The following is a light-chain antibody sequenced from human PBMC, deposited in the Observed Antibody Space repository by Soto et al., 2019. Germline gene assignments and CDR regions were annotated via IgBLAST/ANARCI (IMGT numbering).Light chain of an antibody. CDR1: SSDVGTYNY. J-gene: IGLJ2*01. CDR3: CSYAGSYNMV. Sequence: QSVLTQPRSVSGSPGQSVTISCTGTSSDVGTYNYVSWYQHHPGKAPKLMIYDVSKRPSGVPDRFSGSKSGNTASLTISGLQAEDEADYYCCSYAGSYNMVVGGGTKVTVL. CDR2: DVS. V-gene: IGLV2-11*01.